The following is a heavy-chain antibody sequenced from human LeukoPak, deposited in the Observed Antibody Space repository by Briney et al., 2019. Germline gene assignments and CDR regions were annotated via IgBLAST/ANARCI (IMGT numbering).Heavy chain of an antibody. V-gene: IGHV4-4*09. CDR3: VVSPNQDFFDY. Sequence: SETLSLTCTVSGVSINSHYLSWLRQPPGKGLEWIGHISGSGRTNYNPFLKSRVTMSVDTSKRQFSLTLKSLTAADTAVYYCVVSPNQDFFDYWGQGPLVTVS. J-gene: IGHJ4*02. CDR2: ISGSGRT. CDR1: GVSINSHY.